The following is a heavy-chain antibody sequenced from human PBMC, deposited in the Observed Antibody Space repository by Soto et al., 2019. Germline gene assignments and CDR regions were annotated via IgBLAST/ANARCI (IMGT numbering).Heavy chain of an antibody. CDR3: PTDSDSTVIEDRFDY. D-gene: IGHD2-2*01. Sequence: GGSVRLSCAASGFTFSNAWINWVRQAPGKGLEWVGRIKSKTNGGTTDYAAPVKGRFAISRDDSKNMVYLQMNSLKTEDTGIYSCPTDSDSTVIEDRFDYWGQGTLVTVSS. CDR1: GFTFSNAW. J-gene: IGHJ4*02. V-gene: IGHV3-15*07. CDR2: IKSKTNGGTT.